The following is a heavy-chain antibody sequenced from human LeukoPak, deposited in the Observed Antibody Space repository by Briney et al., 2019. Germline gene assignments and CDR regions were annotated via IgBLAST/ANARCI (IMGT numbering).Heavy chain of an antibody. CDR3: ARDRSRPLYYLDV. J-gene: IGHJ6*03. V-gene: IGHV4-4*07. CDR2: IYPSGST. CDR1: GGSISSYY. Sequence: PSETLSLTCTVSGGSISSYYWSWIRQPAGKGLEWIGRIYPSGSTNYNPSLKSRVTMSVDTSKNQFSLKLSSVTAADTAVYYCARDRSRPLYYLDVWRKGPTVPVSS.